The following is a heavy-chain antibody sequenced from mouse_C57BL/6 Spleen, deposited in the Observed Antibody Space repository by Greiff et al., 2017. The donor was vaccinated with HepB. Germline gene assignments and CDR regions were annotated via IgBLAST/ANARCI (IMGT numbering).Heavy chain of an antibody. J-gene: IGHJ3*01. Sequence: QVHVKQSGAELVKPGASVKLSCKASGYTFTSYWMHWVKQRPGQGLEWIGMIHPNSGSTNYNEKFKSKATLTVDKSSSTAYMQLSSLTSEDSAVYYCAGGPFAYWGQGTLVTVSA. D-gene: IGHD3-3*01. CDR1: GYTFTSYW. CDR3: AGGPFAY. V-gene: IGHV1-64*01. CDR2: IHPNSGST.